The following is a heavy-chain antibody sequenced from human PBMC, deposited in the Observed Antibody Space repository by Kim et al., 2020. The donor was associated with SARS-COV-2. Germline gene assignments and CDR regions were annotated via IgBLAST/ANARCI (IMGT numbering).Heavy chain of an antibody. Sequence: GESLKISCKGSGYSFISYWIGWVRQMPGKGLEWMGIIYPGDSETRYSPSFQGQVTISADKSISTAYLQWGSLKASDTAMYYCVRQRYSDSSDYQYANWFDPWGQGTLVTVSS. CDR3: VRQRYSDSSDYQYANWFDP. J-gene: IGHJ5*02. V-gene: IGHV5-51*01. D-gene: IGHD3-22*01. CDR2: IYPGDSET. CDR1: GYSFISYW.